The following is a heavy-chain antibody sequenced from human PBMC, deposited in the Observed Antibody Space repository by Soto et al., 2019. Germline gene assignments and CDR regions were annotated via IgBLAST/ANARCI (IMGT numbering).Heavy chain of an antibody. CDR2: IYYTGNS. CDR1: GGSISTNGHY. D-gene: IGHD2-15*01. V-gene: IGHV4-31*03. J-gene: IGHJ4*02. Sequence: QVQLQESGPELVKPSQTLSLTCTVSGGSISTNGHYWTWIRQHPGKGLEWIAYIYYTGNSYLNPSLKSRLSISVDTSKNQFSLEPRSVTSADTAVYYCAREQWGYDSWGQGTLVTVSS. CDR3: AREQWGYDS.